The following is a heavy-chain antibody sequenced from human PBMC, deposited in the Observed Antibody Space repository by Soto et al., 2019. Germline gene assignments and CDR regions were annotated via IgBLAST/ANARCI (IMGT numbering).Heavy chain of an antibody. V-gene: IGHV4-31*03. J-gene: IGHJ4*02. CDR3: ARSDGRY. CDR1: AVSTRSGAYY. CDR2: IYYSGST. Sequence: SETLSLTCTVSAVSTRSGAYYWSWIRQHPGKGLEWIGYIYYSGSTYYNPSLKSRVTISVDTSKNQFSLKLSSVTAADTAVYYCARSDGRYWGQGTLVTVS.